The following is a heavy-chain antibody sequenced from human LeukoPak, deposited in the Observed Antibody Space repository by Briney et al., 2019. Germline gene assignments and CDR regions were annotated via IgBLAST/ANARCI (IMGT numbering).Heavy chain of an antibody. CDR3: AKDMAATGRPDAFDI. Sequence: GGCLRLSCAASGFTFDDYAMHWVRPAPGKGLEWVCLIIGDGGSTYYPDSVKGRFTLYRDNSKNSLYLQMNSLRTEDTALYYCAKDMAATGRPDAFDIWGQGTMVTVSS. D-gene: IGHD6-25*01. CDR1: GFTFDDYA. V-gene: IGHV3-43*02. CDR2: IIGDGGST. J-gene: IGHJ3*02.